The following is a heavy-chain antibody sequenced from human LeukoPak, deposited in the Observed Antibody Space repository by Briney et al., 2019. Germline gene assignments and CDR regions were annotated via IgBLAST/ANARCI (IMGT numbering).Heavy chain of an antibody. CDR2: MYYSGST. CDR1: GGSISSSSYY. V-gene: IGHV4-39*01. D-gene: IGHD3-10*01. J-gene: IGHJ4*02. Sequence: SETLSLTCTVSGGSISSSSYYWGWIRQPPGKGLEWIGSMYYSGSTYYNPSLKSRVTISVDTSKNQFSLKLSSVTAADTAVYYRARHREGVRGVIGDYWGQGTLVTVSS. CDR3: ARHREGVRGVIGDY.